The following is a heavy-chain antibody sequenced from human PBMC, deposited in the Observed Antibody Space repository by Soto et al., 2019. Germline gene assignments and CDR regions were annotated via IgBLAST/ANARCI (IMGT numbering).Heavy chain of an antibody. J-gene: IGHJ6*03. CDR3: ARDLTQWFSYSMDV. V-gene: IGHV1-18*04. D-gene: IGHD3-22*01. CDR2: ISAYNGNT. Sequence: ASVKVSCKASGYTFTSYGISWVRQAPGQGLEWMGWISAYNGNTNYAQKLQGRVTMTTDTSTSTAYMELRSLRSDDTAVYYCARDLTQWFSYSMDVWGQGTTVTVSS. CDR1: GYTFTSYG.